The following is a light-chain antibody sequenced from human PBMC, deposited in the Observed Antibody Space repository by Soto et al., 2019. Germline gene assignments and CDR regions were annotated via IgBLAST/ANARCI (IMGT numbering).Light chain of an antibody. CDR3: QQYGSSRLYT. V-gene: IGKV3-20*01. Sequence: EIVLPPSPGTLSLSPGERATLSCRASQSVSSSYLAWYQQKHGQATRLLIYGASSRATGIPDRFSGSGSGTDFTLTISRLEPEDFAVEYCQQYGSSRLYTFGQGTKLEIK. J-gene: IGKJ2*01. CDR1: QSVSSSY. CDR2: GAS.